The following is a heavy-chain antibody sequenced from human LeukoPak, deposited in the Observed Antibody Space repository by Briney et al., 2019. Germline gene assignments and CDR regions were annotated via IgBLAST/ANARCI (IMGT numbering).Heavy chain of an antibody. J-gene: IGHJ5*02. D-gene: IGHD4-17*01. V-gene: IGHV1-69*05. Sequence: SVKVSCKTSGGTFNNSAISWVRQAPGQGLEWLGGIMYLFGTAGYAQKFQGRVTITKDESTRTVYLELTSLTSDDTAVYYCARDVHGDYGSGWFDPWGQGTLVSVSS. CDR3: ARDVHGDYGSGWFDP. CDR2: IMYLFGTA. CDR1: GGTFNNSA.